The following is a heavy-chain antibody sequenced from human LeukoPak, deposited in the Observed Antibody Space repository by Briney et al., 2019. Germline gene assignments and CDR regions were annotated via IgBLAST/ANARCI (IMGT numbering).Heavy chain of an antibody. D-gene: IGHD6-19*01. Sequence: GGSLRLSCAASGFTFSSYEMNWVRQAPGKGLEWISYISSSGGTIYYADSVKGRFTISRDNAKNSLYLQMNSLRAEDTAVYYCARDQINGWRELDYWGQGTLVSVSS. V-gene: IGHV3-48*03. CDR3: ARDQINGWRELDY. CDR1: GFTFSSYE. J-gene: IGHJ4*02. CDR2: ISSSGGTI.